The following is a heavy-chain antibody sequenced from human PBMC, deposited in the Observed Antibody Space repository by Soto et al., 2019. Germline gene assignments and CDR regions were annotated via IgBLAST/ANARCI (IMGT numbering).Heavy chain of an antibody. D-gene: IGHD6-13*01. J-gene: IGHJ4*02. CDR2: ISWNSGSI. Sequence: EVQLVESGGGLVQPGRSLRLSCAASGFTFDDYAMHWVRQAPGKGLEWVSGISWNSGSIGYADSVKGRFTISRDNAKNSLYMQMNSLRAEDTALYYCAKGPSSWYLGRHFDYWGQGTLVTVSS. CDR1: GFTFDDYA. CDR3: AKGPSSWYLGRHFDY. V-gene: IGHV3-9*01.